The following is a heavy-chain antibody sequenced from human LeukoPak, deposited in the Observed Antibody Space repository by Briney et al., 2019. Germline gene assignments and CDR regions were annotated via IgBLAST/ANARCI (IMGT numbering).Heavy chain of an antibody. V-gene: IGHV1-18*01. J-gene: IGHJ5*02. CDR2: ISAYNGNA. D-gene: IGHD3-22*01. CDR1: GYIFTSYG. CDR3: ARGDYESSGHYVGESS. Sequence: ASVKVSCTASGYIFTSYGISWVRQAPGQGLEWMGWISAYNGNANYAQKLQGRVTMTTDTSTNTAYMELRSLRSDDTAVYYCARGDYESSGHYVGESSWGQGTLVTVSS.